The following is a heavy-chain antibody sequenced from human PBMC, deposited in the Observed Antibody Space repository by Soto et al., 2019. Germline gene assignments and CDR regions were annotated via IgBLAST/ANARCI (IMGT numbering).Heavy chain of an antibody. J-gene: IGHJ6*02. CDR1: GGSFSGYY. V-gene: IGHV4-34*01. D-gene: IGHD3-16*01. CDR3: ARMDDNDFDYYYYGMDV. CDR2: INHSGST. Sequence: QVQLQQWGAGLLKPSETLSLTCAVYGGSFSGYYWSWIRQPPGKGLEWIGEINHSGSTNYNPSLKSRVTISVDTSTNQFSLKLSPVTAAATAVYYCARMDDNDFDYYYYGMDVWGQGTTVTVSS.